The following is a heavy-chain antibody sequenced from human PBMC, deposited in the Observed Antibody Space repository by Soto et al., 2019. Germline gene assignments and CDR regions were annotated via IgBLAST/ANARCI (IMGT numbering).Heavy chain of an antibody. J-gene: IGHJ5*02. V-gene: IGHV4-39*01. Sequence: PSETLSLTCTVSGGSISSSIYYWGWIRQPPGKGLEWIGSIYYSGSTYYNPSLKSRVTISVDTSKNQFSLKLSSVTAADTAVYYCARITVIIVGAISWFDPWGQGXLVTVSS. CDR3: ARITVIIVGAISWFDP. CDR2: IYYSGST. D-gene: IGHD1-26*01. CDR1: GGSISSSIYY.